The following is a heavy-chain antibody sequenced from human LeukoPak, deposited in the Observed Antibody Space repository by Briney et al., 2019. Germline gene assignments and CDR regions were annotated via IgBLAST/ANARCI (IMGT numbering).Heavy chain of an antibody. D-gene: IGHD1-26*01. CDR1: GFTFSSYA. Sequence: SGGSLRLSCAASGFTFSSYAMSWVRQAPGKGLEWVSTISSSGGSTYYADSVKGRFTISRDNSKNTLYLQMNSLRAEDTAVYYCAKVVGATTRGYSDYWGQGTLVTVSS. J-gene: IGHJ4*02. V-gene: IGHV3-23*01. CDR2: ISSSGGST. CDR3: AKVVGATTRGYSDY.